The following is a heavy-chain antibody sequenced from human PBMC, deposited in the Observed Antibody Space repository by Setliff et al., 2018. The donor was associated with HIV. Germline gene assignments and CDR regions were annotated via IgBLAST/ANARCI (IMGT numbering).Heavy chain of an antibody. D-gene: IGHD6-13*01. CDR3: ASGGIAAAGTPDYFDF. CDR1: GFSVTDNY. Sequence: PGGSLRLSCEASGFSVTDNYMGWVRQAPGKGLEWVALMYKGGETYYADFVKGRFTIARDNSKNTVSLQMTNLGTGDTAVYYCASGGIAAAGTPDYFDFWGQGTLVTVSS. V-gene: IGHV3-53*01. J-gene: IGHJ4*02. CDR2: MYKGGET.